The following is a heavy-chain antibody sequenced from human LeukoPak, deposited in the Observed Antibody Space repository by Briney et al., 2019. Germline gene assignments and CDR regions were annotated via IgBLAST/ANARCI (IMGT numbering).Heavy chain of an antibody. CDR1: GYTFTGYY. CDR3: ARGGARIVVVPAAIGY. CDR2: INPNSGGT. D-gene: IGHD2-2*01. J-gene: IGHJ4*02. V-gene: IGHV1-2*02. Sequence: ASVKVSCKASGYTFTGYYMHWVRQAPGQELEWTGWINPNSGGTNYAQKFQGRVTMTRDTSISTAYMELSRLRSDDTAVYYCARGGARIVVVPAAIGYWGQGTLVTVSS.